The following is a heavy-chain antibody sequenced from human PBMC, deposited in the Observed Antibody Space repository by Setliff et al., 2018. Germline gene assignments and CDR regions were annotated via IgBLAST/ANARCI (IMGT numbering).Heavy chain of an antibody. CDR3: ARSPALLGIVYLDP. CDR2: LIPMFGTP. D-gene: IGHD2-15*01. CDR1: GYSFLSYG. J-gene: IGHJ5*02. V-gene: IGHV1-69*05. Sequence: ASVKVSCKASGYSFLSYGITWVRQAPGQGLEWMGGLIPMFGTPGYAQKFQDRVTITTDESTSTAYMELNSLTSEDTAVYYCARSPALLGIVYLDPWGQGTRVTVSS.